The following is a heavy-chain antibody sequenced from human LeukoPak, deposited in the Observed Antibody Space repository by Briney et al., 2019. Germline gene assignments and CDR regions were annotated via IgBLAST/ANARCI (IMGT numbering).Heavy chain of an antibody. V-gene: IGHV1-69*04. Sequence: SVKVSCKASGGTFSSYAISWVRQAPGQGLEWMGRIIPILGIANYAQKFQGRVTITADKSTSTAYMELSSLRSEDTAVYYCARGGAGGYSDYWGQGTLVTVSS. CDR2: IIPILGIA. D-gene: IGHD3-22*01. CDR1: GGTFSSYA. CDR3: ARGGAGGYSDY. J-gene: IGHJ4*02.